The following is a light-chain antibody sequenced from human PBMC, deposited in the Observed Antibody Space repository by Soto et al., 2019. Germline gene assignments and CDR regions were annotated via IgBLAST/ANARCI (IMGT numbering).Light chain of an antibody. J-gene: IGLJ1*01. Sequence: QSVLAWPASVSGYPGQSITISCTGTSSDIVYYNYVSWYQQHPGKAPKVMIYDVSNRPSGVSNRFYGSKFANMASLTISGLQAEDEADYHCSAYTTSSTVVFGSGIKVTVL. CDR1: SSDIVYYNY. CDR3: SAYTTSSTVV. CDR2: DVS. V-gene: IGLV2-14*03.